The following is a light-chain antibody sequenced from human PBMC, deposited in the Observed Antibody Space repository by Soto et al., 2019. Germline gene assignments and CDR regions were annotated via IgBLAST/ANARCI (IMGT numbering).Light chain of an antibody. CDR2: GAS. J-gene: IGKJ5*01. V-gene: IGKV3-15*01. CDR3: QQYNTWPIT. Sequence: EIVLTQSPGTLSLSPGERATLSCRASQSVSILLAWYQQKPGQAPRLLIYGASTRATDVPARFSASGSGTDFTLTISSLQSEDFVVYYCQQYNTWPITFGQGTRLEIK. CDR1: QSVSIL.